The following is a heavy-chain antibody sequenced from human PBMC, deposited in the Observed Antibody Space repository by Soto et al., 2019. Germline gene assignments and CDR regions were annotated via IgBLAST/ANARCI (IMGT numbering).Heavy chain of an antibody. CDR3: ARTYDSNGYANEFDS. V-gene: IGHV4-59*12. D-gene: IGHD3-22*01. CDR2: IYDNGIT. Sequence: EALSLTCSVSGRSITSYYWGWVRQPPGKGLEWIGYIYDNGITSQNPSLKSRVTMSADTSQNQFSLKLTSVAGADTAVYYCARTYDSNGYANEFDSWGQGILVTVSS. CDR1: GRSITSYY. J-gene: IGHJ4*02.